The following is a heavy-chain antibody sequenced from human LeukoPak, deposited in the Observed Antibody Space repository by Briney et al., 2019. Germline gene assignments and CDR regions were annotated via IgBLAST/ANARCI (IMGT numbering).Heavy chain of an antibody. CDR1: GFTVSSNY. Sequence: GRSLRLSCAASGFTVSSNYMSWVRQAPGKGLEWVSVIYSGGSTYYADSVKGRFTISRDNSKNTLYLQMNSLRAEDTAVYYCARGAYYYDSSGYYYYWGQGTLVTVSS. CDR2: IYSGGST. V-gene: IGHV3-53*01. J-gene: IGHJ4*02. CDR3: ARGAYYYDSSGYYYY. D-gene: IGHD3-22*01.